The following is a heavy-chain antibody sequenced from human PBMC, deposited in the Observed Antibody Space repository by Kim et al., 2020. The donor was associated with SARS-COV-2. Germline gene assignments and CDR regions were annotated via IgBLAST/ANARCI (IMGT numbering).Heavy chain of an antibody. J-gene: IGHJ5*02. CDR2: GST. V-gene: IGHV3-11*05. Sequence: GSTNYATYVNARFTISRDKAKKSLSLQMNSLTPEDTAVYYCVREPASWGQGTLVTVSS. CDR3: VREPAS.